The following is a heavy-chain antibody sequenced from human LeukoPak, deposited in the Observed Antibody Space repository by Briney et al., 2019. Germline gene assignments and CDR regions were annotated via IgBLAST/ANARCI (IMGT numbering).Heavy chain of an antibody. Sequence: SETLSLTCTVSGGSISSSSYYWGWIRQPPGKGLEWIGYIYYSGSTNYNPSLKSRVTISVDTSKNQFSLKLSSVTAADTAVYYCARGSSWSGYWNFDYWGQGTLVTVSS. D-gene: IGHD3-3*01. CDR2: IYYSGST. J-gene: IGHJ4*02. CDR3: ARGSSWSGYWNFDY. CDR1: GGSISSSSYY. V-gene: IGHV4-61*05.